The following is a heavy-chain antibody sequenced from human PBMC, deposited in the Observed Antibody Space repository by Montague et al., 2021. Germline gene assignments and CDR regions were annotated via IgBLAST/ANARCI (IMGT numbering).Heavy chain of an antibody. Sequence: SLRLSCAASGFTFSSYAMHWVRQAPGKGLEWVSYITGSSSSIYYADSVRGRFTISRDNPKNSLYLQMNSLRDEDTAVYYCARDSYSSGWYSAEYFQHWGQGTLVTVSS. V-gene: IGHV3-48*02. CDR3: ARDSYSSGWYSAEYFQH. CDR1: GFTFSSYA. CDR2: ITGSSSSI. J-gene: IGHJ1*01. D-gene: IGHD6-19*01.